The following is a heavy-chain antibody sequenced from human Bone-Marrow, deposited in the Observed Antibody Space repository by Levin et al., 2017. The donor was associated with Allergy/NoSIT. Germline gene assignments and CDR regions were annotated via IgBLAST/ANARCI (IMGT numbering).Heavy chain of an antibody. V-gene: IGHV4-34*01. CDR1: GGSFSGHS. Sequence: PSETLSLTCDVYGGSFSGHSWNWIRQSPAKGLEWIGKVSHGGVTDYNPSFKSRVTISLDTSNNQASLRLTSVSAADTAVYFCARTSGEWLRGYYFYLFDVWGQGTTVTVSS. CDR2: VSHGGVT. CDR3: ARTSGEWLRGYYFYLFDV. D-gene: IGHD2/OR15-2a*01. J-gene: IGHJ6*02.